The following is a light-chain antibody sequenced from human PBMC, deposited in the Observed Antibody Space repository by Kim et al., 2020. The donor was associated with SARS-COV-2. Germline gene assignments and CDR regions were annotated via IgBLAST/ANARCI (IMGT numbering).Light chain of an antibody. CDR1: QTISSSS. Sequence: PGEKATLSCRASQTISSSSLAWYQQKPGQAPRLLIYGASSWATGIPDRFSGSGSGTDFTLTISRVEPEDFAVYYCQHYGSSPQTFGQGTKLEI. J-gene: IGKJ1*01. CDR3: QHYGSSPQT. V-gene: IGKV3-20*01. CDR2: GAS.